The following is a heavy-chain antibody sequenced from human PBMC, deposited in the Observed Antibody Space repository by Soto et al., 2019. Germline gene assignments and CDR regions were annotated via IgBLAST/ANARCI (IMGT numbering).Heavy chain of an antibody. J-gene: IGHJ4*02. CDR1: GFTFSSFA. CDR2: ISGSGGST. V-gene: IGHV3-23*01. CDR3: AKDQGSSWYEIDY. Sequence: PGGSLRLSCAASGFTFSSFAMSWVRQAPGKGLEWVSAISGSGGSTYYADSVKGRFTISRDNSKNTLYLQMNSLRAEDTAVYHCAKDQGSSWYEIDYWGQGTLVTVSS. D-gene: IGHD6-13*01.